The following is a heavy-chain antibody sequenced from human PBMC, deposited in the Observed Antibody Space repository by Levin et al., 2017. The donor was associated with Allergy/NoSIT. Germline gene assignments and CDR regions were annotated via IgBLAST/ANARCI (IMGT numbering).Heavy chain of an antibody. J-gene: IGHJ1*01. CDR1: GGSISSGSYY. CDR3: ARDGRGDGDYGAEYFQH. Sequence: SETLSLTCTVSGGSISSGSYYWNWIRQPAGKGLEWIGRIYTSGSTNYNPSLKSRVTISVDTSKNQFSLKLSSVTAADTAVYYCARDGRGDGDYGAEYFQHWGQGTLVTVSS. CDR2: IYTSGST. V-gene: IGHV4-61*02. D-gene: IGHD4-17*01.